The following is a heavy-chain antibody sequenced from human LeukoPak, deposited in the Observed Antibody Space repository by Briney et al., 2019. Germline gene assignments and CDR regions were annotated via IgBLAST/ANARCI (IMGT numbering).Heavy chain of an antibody. CDR1: GYTFTSYG. Sequence: ASVKVSCKASGYTFTSYGISWVRQAPGQGLEWMGWISAYNGNTNYAQKLQGRVTITTDTSTSTAYMALRSLRSDDTAVYYCARDRPTAMDYYYYMDVWGKGTTVTVSS. D-gene: IGHD5-18*01. CDR3: ARDRPTAMDYYYYMDV. CDR2: ISAYNGNT. J-gene: IGHJ6*03. V-gene: IGHV1-18*01.